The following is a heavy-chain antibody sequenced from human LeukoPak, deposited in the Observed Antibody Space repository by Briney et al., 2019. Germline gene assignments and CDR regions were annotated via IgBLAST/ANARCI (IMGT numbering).Heavy chain of an antibody. CDR2: INPSGGST. J-gene: IGHJ6*03. CDR1: GYTFTSYY. D-gene: IGHD3-10*01. CDR3: ARDPYGPRTGYYYYMDV. V-gene: IGHV1-46*01. Sequence: VASVKVSCKASGYTFTSYYMHWVRQAPGQGLEWMGIINPSGGSTSYAQKFQGRATMTRDTSTSTVYMELSSLRSEDTAVYYCARDPYGPRTGYYYYMDVWGKGTTVTVSS.